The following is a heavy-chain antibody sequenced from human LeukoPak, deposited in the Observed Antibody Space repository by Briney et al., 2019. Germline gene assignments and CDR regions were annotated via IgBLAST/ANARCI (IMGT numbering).Heavy chain of an antibody. D-gene: IGHD1-26*01. CDR3: TRARGSYYWALDY. V-gene: IGHV1-69*06. CDR1: GGTFSSYA. J-gene: IGHJ4*02. CDR2: IIPIFGTA. Sequence: SVKVSCKASGGTFSSYAISWVRQAPGQGLEWMGGIIPIFGTANYAQKFQGRVTITADKSTSTAYMELSSLRSEDTAVYYCTRARGSYYWALDYWGQGTLVTVSS.